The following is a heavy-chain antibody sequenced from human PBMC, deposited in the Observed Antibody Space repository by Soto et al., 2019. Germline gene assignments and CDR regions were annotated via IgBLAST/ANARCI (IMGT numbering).Heavy chain of an antibody. CDR1: GGAISSGGYS. CDR2: IYHSGST. CDR3: ARVGGYYDSRAFDY. V-gene: IGHV4-30-2*01. D-gene: IGHD3-22*01. J-gene: IGHJ4*02. Sequence: PSQTMSLTCAVAGGAISSGGYSLSLIRKPPGKGLEWIGYIYHSGSTYYNPSLKRRVSISVDRPKNHFSLKLSSVTAADTAVYYCARVGGYYDSRAFDYWGQGTLVTVST.